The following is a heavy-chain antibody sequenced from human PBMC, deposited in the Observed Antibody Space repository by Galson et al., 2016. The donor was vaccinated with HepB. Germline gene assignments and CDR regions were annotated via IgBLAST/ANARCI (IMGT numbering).Heavy chain of an antibody. CDR3: AREVRRNSETY. Sequence: SLRLSCAASGFTFSSYAMSWVRQAPRKGLEWVSAISGNTFYTSYADSVKGRFTISRDNSKNTLYLQMNSLRAEDRAVYYCAREVRRNSETYWGQGTLVTVSS. CDR1: GFTFSSYA. J-gene: IGHJ4*02. V-gene: IGHV3-23*01. CDR2: ISGNTFYT. D-gene: IGHD1-14*01.